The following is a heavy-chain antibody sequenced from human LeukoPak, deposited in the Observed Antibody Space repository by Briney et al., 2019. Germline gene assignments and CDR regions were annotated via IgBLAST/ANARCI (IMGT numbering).Heavy chain of an antibody. Sequence: GGSLRLSCAASGFTFSDYYMSWIRQAPGKGLEWVSYISSSGSTIYYADSVKGRFTISRDNAKNSLYLQMNSLRAEDTAVYYCASHYGDYEGDAFDIWGQGTMVTVSS. CDR2: ISSSGSTI. J-gene: IGHJ3*02. D-gene: IGHD4-17*01. V-gene: IGHV3-11*04. CDR1: GFTFSDYY. CDR3: ASHYGDYEGDAFDI.